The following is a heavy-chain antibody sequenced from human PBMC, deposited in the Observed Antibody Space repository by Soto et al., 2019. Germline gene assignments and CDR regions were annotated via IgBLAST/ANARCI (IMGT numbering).Heavy chain of an antibody. V-gene: IGHV3-30*18. CDR3: AKDIGFRGGIMDS. CDR2: ISYDGTNK. J-gene: IGHJ4*02. Sequence: QVQLVESGGGVVRPGRSLRLSCAASGFAFSNYGMHWVRQAPGKGLEWVTVISYDGTNKYYADSVKGRFTISRDNSKNTLYLEMNSLRPEDTSIYYCAKDIGFRGGIMDSWGQGTLVTVSS. CDR1: GFAFSNYG. D-gene: IGHD1-26*01.